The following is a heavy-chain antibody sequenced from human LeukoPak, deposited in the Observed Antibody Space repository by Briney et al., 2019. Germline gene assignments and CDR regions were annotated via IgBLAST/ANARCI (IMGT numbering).Heavy chain of an antibody. V-gene: IGHV3-33*08. D-gene: IGHD3-22*01. CDR2: IWYGGSNK. CDR3: ARGHFSSGYVFDY. J-gene: IGHJ4*02. CDR1: GFTFSSYG. Sequence: GRSLRLSCAASGFTFSSYGMHWVRQAPGKGLEWVAVIWYGGSNKYYADSVKGRFTISRDNAKNTLYLQMNSLRAEDTAVYYCARGHFSSGYVFDYWGQGTLVTVSS.